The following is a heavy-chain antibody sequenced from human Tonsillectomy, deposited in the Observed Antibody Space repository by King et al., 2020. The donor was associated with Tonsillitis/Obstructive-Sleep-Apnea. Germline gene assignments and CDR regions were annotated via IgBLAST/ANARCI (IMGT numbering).Heavy chain of an antibody. D-gene: IGHD3-16*01. V-gene: IGHV3-30*04. J-gene: IGHJ6*03. CDR1: GFTFSSYA. Sequence: VQLVESGGGVVQPGRSLRVSCAASGFTFSSYALHWVRQAPGKGLEWVAVISYDGSHKFYADSAKGRFTISRDNSKNTLYLQMNSLRPEDTAVYYCARADGGSAWYYYYCMDVWGKGTTVTVSS. CDR3: ARADGGSAWYYYYCMDV. CDR2: ISYDGSHK.